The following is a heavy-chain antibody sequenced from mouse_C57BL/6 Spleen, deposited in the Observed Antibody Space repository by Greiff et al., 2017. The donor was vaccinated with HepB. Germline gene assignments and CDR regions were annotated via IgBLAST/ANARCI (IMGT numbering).Heavy chain of an antibody. D-gene: IGHD2-3*01. Sequence: DVMLVESGGGLVKPGGSLKLSCAASGFTFSDYGMHWVRQAPEKGLEWVAYISSGSSTIYYADTVKGRFTISRDNAKNTLFLQMTSLRSEDTAMYYCARRYYFYAMDYWGQGTSVTVSS. CDR2: ISSGSSTI. CDR3: ARRYYFYAMDY. V-gene: IGHV5-17*01. J-gene: IGHJ4*01. CDR1: GFTFSDYG.